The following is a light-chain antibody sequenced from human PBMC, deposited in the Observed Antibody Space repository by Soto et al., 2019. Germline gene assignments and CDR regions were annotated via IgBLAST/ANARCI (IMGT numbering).Light chain of an antibody. CDR3: QQYNSWPLIT. CDR2: GAS. J-gene: IGKJ5*01. V-gene: IGKV3-15*01. CDR1: QTVSRH. Sequence: EILMTQSPGTLSVSPGKSTSLSCRASQTVSRHLAWYQQKPGQAPRLLIFGASTRATGIPDRFSGSGSGTDFTLTISFLQSEDFAVYYCQQYNSWPLITFGPGTRLEIK.